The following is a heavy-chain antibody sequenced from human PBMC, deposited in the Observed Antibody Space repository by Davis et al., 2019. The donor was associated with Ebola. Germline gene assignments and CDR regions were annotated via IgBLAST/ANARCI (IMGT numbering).Heavy chain of an antibody. V-gene: IGHV3-23*01. CDR3: AKGSLDYYYYGMDV. Sequence: GESLKISCAASGFTFSSYAMSWVRQAPGKGLEWVSAISGSGGSTYYADSVKGRFTISRDNSKNTLYLQMNSLRAEDTAVYYCAKGSLDYYYYGMDVWGKGTTVTVSS. CDR1: GFTFSSYA. J-gene: IGHJ6*04. CDR2: ISGSGGST.